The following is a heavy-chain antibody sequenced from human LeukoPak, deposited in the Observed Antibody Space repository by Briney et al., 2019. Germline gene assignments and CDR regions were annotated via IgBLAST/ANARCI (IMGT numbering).Heavy chain of an antibody. CDR1: GFTFSSYS. V-gene: IGHV3-21*01. CDR2: ISSSSSYI. D-gene: IGHD4-11*01. Sequence: GGSLRLSCAASGFTFSSYSMNWVRQAPGKGLEWVSSISSSSSYIYYADSVKGRFTISRDNAKNSLYLQMNSLRAEDTAVYYCARGRTTRYYFDYWGQGTLVTVSS. J-gene: IGHJ4*02. CDR3: ARGRTTRYYFDY.